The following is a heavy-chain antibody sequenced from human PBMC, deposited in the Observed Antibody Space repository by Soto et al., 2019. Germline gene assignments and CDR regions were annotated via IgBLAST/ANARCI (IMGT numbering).Heavy chain of an antibody. CDR3: ARVNYSLYFVYYGMDV. Sequence: GASVKVSCKASGGTFSSYGISWVRQAPGQGLEWMGWISTFHGNTNYAQKFQGSVTMTTDTSTSTAYMELRSLTSDDTAVYYCARVNYSLYFVYYGMDVWGQGTMVTVSS. V-gene: IGHV1-18*04. J-gene: IGHJ6*02. CDR2: ISTFHGNT. CDR1: GGTFSSYG. D-gene: IGHD2-15*01.